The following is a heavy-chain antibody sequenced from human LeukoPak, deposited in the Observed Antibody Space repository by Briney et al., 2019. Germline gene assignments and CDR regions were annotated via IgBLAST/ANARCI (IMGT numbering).Heavy chain of an antibody. J-gene: IGHJ4*02. D-gene: IGHD5-18*01. CDR3: ARGGNFRYGSADY. CDR1: GYSFTSNW. Sequence: GESLKLSCKGSGYSFTSNWIGWVRQMPGKGLEWMGIIYPGDSDTRYSPSFQGQVTMSVDKSITTAYLQWSSLRASDTAMYYCARGGNFRYGSADYWGQGTLVTVSS. CDR2: IYPGDSDT. V-gene: IGHV5-51*01.